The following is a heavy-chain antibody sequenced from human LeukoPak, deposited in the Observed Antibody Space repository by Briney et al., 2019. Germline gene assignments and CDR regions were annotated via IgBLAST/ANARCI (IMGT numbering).Heavy chain of an antibody. CDR2: ISTSSRYI. D-gene: IGHD2-2*01. V-gene: IGHV3-21*01. CDR3: ARADCSSSTCYLRRSWFDP. CDR1: GGTSYDYD. J-gene: IGHJ5*02. Sequence: GGSLRLSCAASGGTSYDYDMNWVRQAPGKGLEWVSSISTSSRYIYYKDSVRGRFTISRDDAKNSLYLEMNSLRAEDTAVYYCARADCSSSTCYLRRSWFDPWGQGTLVTVSS.